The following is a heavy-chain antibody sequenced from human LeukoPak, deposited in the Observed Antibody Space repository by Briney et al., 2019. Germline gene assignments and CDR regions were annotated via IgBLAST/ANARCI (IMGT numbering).Heavy chain of an antibody. CDR2: IYHSGST. J-gene: IGHJ2*01. V-gene: IGHV4-4*02. CDR1: GGSLSRSNW. D-gene: IGHD3-3*01. CDR3: AREDYDDSGAWYFDL. Sequence: SETLSLTCAVSGGSLSRSNWWSWVRPPPGKGLEWIGEIYHSGSTNYNPSLKSRVTISVDKSKNQFSLKLSSVTAADTAVYYCAREDYDDSGAWYFDLWGRGTLVTVSS.